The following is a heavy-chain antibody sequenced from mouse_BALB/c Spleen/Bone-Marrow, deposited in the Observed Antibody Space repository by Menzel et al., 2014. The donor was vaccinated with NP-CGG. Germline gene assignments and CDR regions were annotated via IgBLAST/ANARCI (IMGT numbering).Heavy chain of an antibody. CDR1: GYAFTNYL. Sequence: VQLQQSGAELVRPGTSVKVSCKASGYAFTNYLIEWVKRRPGQGLEWIGVNNPGSGGTNYNEKFKGKATLTADKSSSTVYMQLSSLTSDDSAAYFCARSIYDGYSEAMDYWGQGTSVTVSS. J-gene: IGHJ4*01. D-gene: IGHD2-3*01. CDR2: NNPGSGGT. V-gene: IGHV1-54*03. CDR3: ARSIYDGYSEAMDY.